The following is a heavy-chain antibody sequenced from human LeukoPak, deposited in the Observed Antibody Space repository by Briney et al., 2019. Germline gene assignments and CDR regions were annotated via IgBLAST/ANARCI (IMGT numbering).Heavy chain of an antibody. CDR2: INPAADGDT. J-gene: IGHJ1*01. CDR3: ARDHFDSSGYHYLLGYFEH. Sequence: ASVKVSCKTSGYTFTTYFIHWVRQAPGQGLEWMGIINPAADGDTTYAQKFKGRVTMTRDTSTSTAYMELSSLRSEDTAVYYCARDHFDSSGYHYLLGYFEHWGQGTLVTVSS. D-gene: IGHD3-22*01. CDR1: GYTFTTYF. V-gene: IGHV1-46*01.